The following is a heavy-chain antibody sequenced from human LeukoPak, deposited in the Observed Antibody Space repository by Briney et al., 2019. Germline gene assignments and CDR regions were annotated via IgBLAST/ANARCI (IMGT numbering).Heavy chain of an antibody. CDR3: ARGRVVYPPSFDF. V-gene: IGHV3-66*01. D-gene: IGHD3-16*02. Sequence: GGSLRLSCAASGFTFSSSYMNWVRQAPGKGLEWVSLIFSGGGTYYSDSVKGRCTISRDNSKNTMVLQMNSMRAEDTAVYYCARGRVVYPPSFDFWGRGTMVTVSS. CDR1: GFTFSSSY. CDR2: IFSGGGT. J-gene: IGHJ3*01.